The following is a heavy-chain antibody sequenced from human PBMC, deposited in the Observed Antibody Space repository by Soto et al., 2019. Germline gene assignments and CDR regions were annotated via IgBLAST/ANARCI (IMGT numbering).Heavy chain of an antibody. CDR3: ARGYCSSTICYIWDNWFDP. Sequence: SETLSLTCAVSGASVSSTKWWSWVRQSPGKGLEWIGEIHHSETTNYNPSLKSRVTISIDKSKNQFSLKLSSVTAADTAVYYCARGYCSSTICYIWDNWFDPWGQGTLVTVYS. CDR1: GASVSSTKW. J-gene: IGHJ5*02. V-gene: IGHV4-4*02. D-gene: IGHD2-2*02. CDR2: IHHSETT.